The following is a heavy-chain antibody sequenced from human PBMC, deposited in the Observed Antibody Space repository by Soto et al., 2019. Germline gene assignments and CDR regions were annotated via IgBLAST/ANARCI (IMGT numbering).Heavy chain of an antibody. D-gene: IGHD3-10*01. J-gene: IGHJ6*02. CDR1: GFSFSTTGMG. CDR2: LYWADDK. V-gene: IGHV2-5*02. CDR3: VHRHYYGSGRLEVAV. Sequence: QITLKESGPTLVRPTETLTLTCSFSGFSFSTTGMGVGWVRQPPGEALEWLALLYWADDKRYSPSLNSRLTITADTTKNQVVLIMTSMDVVDTATYYCVHRHYYGSGRLEVAVWGQGITVTVSS.